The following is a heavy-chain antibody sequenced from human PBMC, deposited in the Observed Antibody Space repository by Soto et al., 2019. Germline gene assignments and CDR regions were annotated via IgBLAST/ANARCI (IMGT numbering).Heavy chain of an antibody. D-gene: IGHD6-19*01. J-gene: IGHJ4*02. Sequence: SETLSLTCTVSGGSISNSGYYWGWIRQPPGKGLEWIGSIYYSGSTYYSPSLKSRVTISVDTSKNQFSLNLTSVTAADTAVYFCARQEDSSTYYRAYCFDYWGQGTLVTVSS. CDR1: GGSISNSGYY. CDR3: ARQEDSSTYYRAYCFDY. V-gene: IGHV4-39*01. CDR2: IYYSGST.